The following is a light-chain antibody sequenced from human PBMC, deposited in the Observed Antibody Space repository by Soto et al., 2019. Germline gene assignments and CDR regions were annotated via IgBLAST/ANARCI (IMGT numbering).Light chain of an antibody. V-gene: IGKV1-9*01. CDR1: QGIDNF. CDR2: AAS. J-gene: IGKJ1*01. Sequence: DIVMTQSPDSLSVSVGDRVTVTCRASQGIDNFLAWYQQKPRKAPKLLIYAASTLQRGVPSRFSGRGSGTDFTLTISSLQPEDFATYYCQQVNSFPWTFGQGTKVEIK. CDR3: QQVNSFPWT.